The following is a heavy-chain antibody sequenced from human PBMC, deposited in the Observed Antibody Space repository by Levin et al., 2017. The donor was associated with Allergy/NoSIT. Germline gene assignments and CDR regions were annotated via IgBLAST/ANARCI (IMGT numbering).Heavy chain of an antibody. J-gene: IGHJ6*03. D-gene: IGHD3-10*01. Sequence: GSLRLSCTVSGGSISSSSYYWGWIRQPPGKGLEWIGSIYYSGSTYYNPSLKSRVTISVDTSKNQFSLKLSSVTAADTAVYYCARNYYGSGSYFRYYYYMDVWGKGTTVTVSS. CDR1: GGSISSSSYY. CDR3: ARNYYGSGSYFRYYYYMDV. CDR2: IYYSGST. V-gene: IGHV4-39*01.